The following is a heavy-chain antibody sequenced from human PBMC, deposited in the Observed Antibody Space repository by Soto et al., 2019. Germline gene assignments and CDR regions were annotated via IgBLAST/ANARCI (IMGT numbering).Heavy chain of an antibody. V-gene: IGHV1-18*01. CDR1: GYRFRRYG. J-gene: IGHJ4*02. D-gene: IGHD3-22*01. Sequence: QVQLVQSGGEVKKPGASVKVSCKTSGYRFRRYGINWVRQAPGQGLEWMGWISTYNGNTQYAQKFQGRVIMTIDTSTNTAYLELRSLRSDDTAVYYCARDEEDANLMIVVLPGDYWGQGTLVSVSS. CDR3: ARDEEDANLMIVVLPGDY. CDR2: ISTYNGNT.